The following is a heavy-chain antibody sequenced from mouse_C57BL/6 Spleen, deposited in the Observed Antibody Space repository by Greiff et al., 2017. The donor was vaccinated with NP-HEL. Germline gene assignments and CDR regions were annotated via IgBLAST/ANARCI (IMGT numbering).Heavy chain of an antibody. V-gene: IGHV1-18*01. Sequence: VQLQQSGPELVKPGASVKIPCKASGYTFTDYNMDWVKQSHGKSLEWIGDINPNNGGTIYNQKFKGKATLTVDKSSSTAYMELRSLTSEDTAVYYCARRKLGRYFDVWGTGTTVTVSS. J-gene: IGHJ1*03. CDR1: GYTFTDYN. CDR3: ARRKLGRYFDV. CDR2: INPNNGGT. D-gene: IGHD4-1*01.